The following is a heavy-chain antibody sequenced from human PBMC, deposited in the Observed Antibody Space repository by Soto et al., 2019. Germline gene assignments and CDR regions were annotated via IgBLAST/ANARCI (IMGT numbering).Heavy chain of an antibody. CDR3: ARGVSSGPDPNWFDS. J-gene: IGHJ5*01. Sequence: GGSLRLSWAASGFNFSRHAMSWVPQATGKGLEWVSAISGNGGSTYYADSVKGRFTITRDNSTNTVYMQMRSLRSEDTAVYYCARGVSSGPDPNWFDSWGQGTLVTVSS. V-gene: IGHV3-23*01. CDR2: ISGNGGST. D-gene: IGHD3-22*01. CDR1: GFNFSRHA.